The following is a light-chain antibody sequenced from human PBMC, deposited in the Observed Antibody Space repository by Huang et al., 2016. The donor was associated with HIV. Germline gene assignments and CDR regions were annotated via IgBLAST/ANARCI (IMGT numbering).Light chain of an antibody. Sequence: DIQMTQSPSSLSASVGDRVTITCRASQSIDTSLNWYQQKPGKATKLLIYAASILQRGVPSRCSGSGYATDFTLTISSLQPEDFATFYCQQSYSTPLTFGGGTKVEIK. CDR1: QSIDTS. J-gene: IGKJ4*01. V-gene: IGKV1-39*01. CDR2: AAS. CDR3: QQSYSTPLT.